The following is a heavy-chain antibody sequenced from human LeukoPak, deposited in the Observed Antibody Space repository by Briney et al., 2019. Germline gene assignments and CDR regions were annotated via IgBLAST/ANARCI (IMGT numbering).Heavy chain of an antibody. CDR2: IDPSDSYT. D-gene: IGHD6-19*01. J-gene: IGHJ4*02. CDR3: ASSGYSSGWYDY. CDR1: GYSFTSYW. Sequence: PGESLKISCKGSGYSFTSYWISWVRQMPGKGLEWMGRIDPSDSYTNYSPSFQGHVTISADKSISTAYLQWSSLKASDSAMYYCASSGYSSGWYDYWGQGTLVTVSS. V-gene: IGHV5-10-1*01.